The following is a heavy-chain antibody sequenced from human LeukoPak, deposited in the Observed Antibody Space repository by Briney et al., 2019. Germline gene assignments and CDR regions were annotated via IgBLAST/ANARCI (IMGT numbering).Heavy chain of an antibody. CDR3: ARGAAAGTLTYDC. D-gene: IGHD6-13*01. CDR2: IYYSGST. V-gene: IGHV4-39*07. CDR1: GGSISSSSYY. J-gene: IGHJ4*02. Sequence: SETLSLTCTVSGGSISSSSYYWGWMRQPPGKGLEWIGSIYYSGSTYYNPSLKSRVTISVDTSKNQFSLKVSSVTAADTAVYYCARGAAAGTLTYDCWGQGTLVTVSS.